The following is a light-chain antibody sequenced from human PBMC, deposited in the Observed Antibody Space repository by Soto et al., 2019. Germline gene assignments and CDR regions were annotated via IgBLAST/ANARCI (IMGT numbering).Light chain of an antibody. CDR2: GNS. CDR3: QSYDISLSGVV. Sequence: QAVVTQPPSVSGAPGQRVTISCTGSRSNIGAGYDVHWYQQLPGTAPKLLIDGNSNRPSGVPDRFSGSKSGTSASLAITGLQAEDEADYDCQSYDISLSGVVFGGGTKLTVL. CDR1: RSNIGAGYD. V-gene: IGLV1-40*01. J-gene: IGLJ2*01.